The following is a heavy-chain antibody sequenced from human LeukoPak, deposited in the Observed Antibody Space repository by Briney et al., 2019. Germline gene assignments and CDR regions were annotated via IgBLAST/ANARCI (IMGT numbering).Heavy chain of an antibody. V-gene: IGHV3-23*01. CDR3: VIWGDYDVLTGYYVPDY. J-gene: IGHJ4*02. CDR2: ITGSGTNR. Sequence: PGASLRLSCVASGFTFSNYAMSWLRHAPGKGLECVSAITGSGTNRYYADSLKGRFTTSRDNSKNTVFLQMNSLRHEDTAIYYCVIWGDYDVLTGYYVPDYWGQGTLVTVAS. CDR1: GFTFSNYA. D-gene: IGHD3-9*01.